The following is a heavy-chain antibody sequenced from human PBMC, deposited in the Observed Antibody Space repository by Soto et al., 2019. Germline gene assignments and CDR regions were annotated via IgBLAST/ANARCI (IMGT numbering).Heavy chain of an antibody. CDR1: GFTFSTYS. CDR2: ISSSGSYI. J-gene: IGHJ6*02. Sequence: EVQLVESGGGLVKPGGSLRLSCAASGFTFSTYSMNWVRQAPGKGLEWVSSISSSGSYIYYADSVKGRFTISRDNAKKSLYLQMNSLRAEETAVYYCARYDSSGYYWPYYYYGMDLWGQGTTVTVSS. V-gene: IGHV3-21*01. D-gene: IGHD3-22*01. CDR3: ARYDSSGYYWPYYYYGMDL.